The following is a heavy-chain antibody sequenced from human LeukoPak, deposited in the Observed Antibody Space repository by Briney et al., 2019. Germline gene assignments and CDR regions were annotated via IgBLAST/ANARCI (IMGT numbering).Heavy chain of an antibody. J-gene: IGHJ6*02. CDR2: IKQDGSEK. CDR3: AKDQVQGPVYYYGMDV. CDR1: GFTLRTYW. Sequence: GGSLRLSCAASGFTLRTYWMSWVRQAPGKGLEWVANIKQDGSEKYYVDSVKGRFTISRDNAKNSLYLQMNSLRAEDTAVYYCAKDQVQGPVYYYGMDVWGQGTTVTVSS. V-gene: IGHV3-7*03.